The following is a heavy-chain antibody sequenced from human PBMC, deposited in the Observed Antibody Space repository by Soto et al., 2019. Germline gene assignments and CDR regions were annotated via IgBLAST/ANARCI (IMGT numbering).Heavy chain of an antibody. CDR2: ISSSSSTI. D-gene: IGHD3-3*01. Sequence: EVQVVESGGGLVQPGGSLRLSCAASGFTFSSNSMNWVRQAPGTRLEWISYISSSSSTIYADSVKGRFTISIDNAKNSLYLQMNSLRDEDTAVYYCARVIWSGHLTSDLWGQGTLVTVSS. CDR3: ARVIWSGHLTSDL. V-gene: IGHV3-48*02. J-gene: IGHJ5*02. CDR1: GFTFSSNS.